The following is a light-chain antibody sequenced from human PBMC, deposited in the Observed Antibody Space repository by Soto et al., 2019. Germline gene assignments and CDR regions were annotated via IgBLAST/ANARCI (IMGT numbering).Light chain of an antibody. V-gene: IGKV2-28*01. CDR1: QSLLHSNGYNY. CDR3: QQYKSYSPRT. CDR2: LVS. J-gene: IGKJ1*01. Sequence: EIVMTQSPLSLPVTLGEPASISCRSSQSLLHSNGYNYLDWYLQKPGQSPQLLIYLVSNRASGVPDRFSGSGSGTEFTLTISSLQPDDSATYYCQQYKSYSPRTFGQGTKVDIK.